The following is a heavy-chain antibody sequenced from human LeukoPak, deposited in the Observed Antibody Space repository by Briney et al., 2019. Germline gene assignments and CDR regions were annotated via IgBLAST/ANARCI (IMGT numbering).Heavy chain of an antibody. J-gene: IGHJ5*02. V-gene: IGHV4-34*01. CDR2: INHGGST. CDR3: ARGGGYCSSTSCPHTNWFDP. CDR1: GGSFSGYY. D-gene: IGHD2-2*01. Sequence: SETLSLTCAVYGGSFSGYYWSWIRQPPGKGLEWIGEINHGGSTNYNPSLKSRVTISVDTSKNQFSLKLSSVTAADTAVYYCARGGGYCSSTSCPHTNWFDPWGQGTLVTVSS.